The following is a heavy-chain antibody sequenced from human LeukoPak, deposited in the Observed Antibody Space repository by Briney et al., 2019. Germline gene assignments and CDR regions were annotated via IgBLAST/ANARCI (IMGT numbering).Heavy chain of an antibody. CDR3: AKDSGYCSSTSCDYIDY. CDR2: IDQHGTEK. Sequence: GGSLRLSCAASGFLFSGHYMNWVRRAPGKELEWVATIDQHGTEKQYVESVKGRFTISRDNTKNSVYLQMDNLRVEDTAVYYCAKDSGYCSSTSCDYIDYWGQGTVVTVSS. D-gene: IGHD2-2*01. J-gene: IGHJ4*02. CDR1: GFLFSGHY. V-gene: IGHV3-7*01.